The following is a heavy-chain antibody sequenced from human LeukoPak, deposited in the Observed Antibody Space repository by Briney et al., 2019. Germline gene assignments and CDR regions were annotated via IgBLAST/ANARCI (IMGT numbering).Heavy chain of an antibody. D-gene: IGHD3-22*01. CDR3: AKSSYYDASGYYREYYFDS. Sequence: GGSLRLSCVPSGFSFSNYAMSWVRQAPGKGLEWVSSISGSGGSTHYVDSVKGQFTISRDKTKNTLYLQMNSLRAEDTAVYYCAKSSYYDASGYYREYYFDSWGQGTLVTVSS. J-gene: IGHJ4*02. CDR2: ISGSGGST. V-gene: IGHV3-23*01. CDR1: GFSFSNYA.